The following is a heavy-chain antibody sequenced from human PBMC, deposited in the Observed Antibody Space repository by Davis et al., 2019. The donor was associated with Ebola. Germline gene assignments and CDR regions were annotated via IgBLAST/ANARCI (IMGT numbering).Heavy chain of an antibody. D-gene: IGHD1-26*01. CDR2: ISYDGSNK. Sequence: GESLKISCAASGFTFSSYWMSWVRQAPGKGLEWVAVISYDGSNKYYADSVKGRFTISRDNSKNTLYLQMNNLRVEDTAVYYCATLPGYYWGQGTLVTVSS. CDR3: ATLPGYY. CDR1: GFTFSSYW. J-gene: IGHJ4*02. V-gene: IGHV3-30*03.